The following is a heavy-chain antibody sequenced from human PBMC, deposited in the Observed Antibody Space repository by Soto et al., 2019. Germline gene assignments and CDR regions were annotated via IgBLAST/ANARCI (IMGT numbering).Heavy chain of an antibody. J-gene: IGHJ6*03. CDR1: GYLFSSYS. D-gene: IGHD2-2*01. CDR2: INTGNGDT. V-gene: IGHV1-3*04. CDR3: ARGYCSSTSCHLDLYYYYYYMDV. Sequence: ASVKVSCKASGYLFSSYSMHWLRQAPGQSLEWMGWINTGNGDTKYSQKFQGRVTITGDTSASTAYMELSSLRSEDTAVYYCARGYCSSTSCHLDLYYYYYYMDVWGKGTTVTVSS.